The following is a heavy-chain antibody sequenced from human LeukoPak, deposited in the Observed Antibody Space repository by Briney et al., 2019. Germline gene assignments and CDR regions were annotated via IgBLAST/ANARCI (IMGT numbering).Heavy chain of an antibody. CDR3: VRGHLWLEN. CDR1: GLTLSNFW. Sequence: GSLRLSCVASGLTLSNFWMTWVRQAPGKGLEWVATINQDGSEKYYVDSVKGRFIISRDNAKNSLYLQMDSLRADETAVFSSVRGHLWLENWGQGTLVTVSS. CDR2: INQDGSEK. J-gene: IGHJ4*02. V-gene: IGHV3-7*03. D-gene: IGHD3-3*02.